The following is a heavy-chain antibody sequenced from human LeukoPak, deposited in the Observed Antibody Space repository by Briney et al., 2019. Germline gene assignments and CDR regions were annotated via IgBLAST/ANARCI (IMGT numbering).Heavy chain of an antibody. J-gene: IGHJ3*02. V-gene: IGHV1-2*02. CDR1: GYTFTGYY. CDR2: INPNSGGT. D-gene: IGHD1-26*01. CDR3: ARPTSSGSYKDAFDI. Sequence: ASVKVPSKASGYTFTGYYMHWVRQVPGQGLEWMGWINPNSGGTNYAQKFQGRVTMTRDTSINPAYMELSRLRSDDTAVYYCARPTSSGSYKDAFDIWGQGTMVTVSS.